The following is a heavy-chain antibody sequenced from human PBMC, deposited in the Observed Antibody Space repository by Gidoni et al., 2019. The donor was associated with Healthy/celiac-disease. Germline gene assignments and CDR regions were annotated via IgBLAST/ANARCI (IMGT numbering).Heavy chain of an antibody. Sequence: QLQLQESGPGLVKPSETLSLTCTVAGGSISSSSYYWGWIRQPPGKGLEWIGSIYYSGSTYYNPSLKSRVTISVDTSKSQFSLKLSSVTAADTAVYYCARRRQYSGYVKFFDYWGQGTLVTVSS. D-gene: IGHD5-12*01. J-gene: IGHJ4*02. V-gene: IGHV4-39*01. CDR1: GGSISSSSYY. CDR3: ARRRQYSGYVKFFDY. CDR2: IYYSGST.